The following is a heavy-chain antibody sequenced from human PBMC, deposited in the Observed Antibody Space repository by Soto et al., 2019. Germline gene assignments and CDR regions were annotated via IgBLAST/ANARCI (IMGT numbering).Heavy chain of an antibody. D-gene: IGHD6-13*01. CDR3: ARGRYSSSWTPTYYYYGMDV. V-gene: IGHV1-69*06. Sequence: QVQLVQSGAEVKKPGSSVKVSCKASGGTFSSYAISWVRQAPGQGLEWMGGIIPIFGTANYAQKFQGRVTITADKSTSTAYMELSSLRSEDTAVYYCARGRYSSSWTPTYYYYGMDVWGHGTTVTVSS. CDR2: IIPIFGTA. J-gene: IGHJ6*02. CDR1: GGTFSSYA.